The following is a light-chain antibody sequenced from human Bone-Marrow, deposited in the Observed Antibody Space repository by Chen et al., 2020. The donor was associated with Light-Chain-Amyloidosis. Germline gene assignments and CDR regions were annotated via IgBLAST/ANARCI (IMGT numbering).Light chain of an antibody. CDR1: SSNIGRNT. V-gene: IGLV1-44*01. J-gene: IGLJ2*01. Sequence: QSVLTQPPSTSGTPGQRVTISCSGSSSNIGRNTVSWYQQLPGAAPKLLIDRYNQRPSGVPARFSGSRSGTSASLAIGGLQSGDEADYYCATWDDTLSGPVFGGGTTVTVL. CDR3: ATWDDTLSGPV. CDR2: RYN.